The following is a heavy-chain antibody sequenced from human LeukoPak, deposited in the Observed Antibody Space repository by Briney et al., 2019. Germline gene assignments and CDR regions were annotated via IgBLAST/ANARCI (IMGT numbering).Heavy chain of an antibody. CDR3: ARGPYYYDSSGYYYFDY. CDR1: GFTFSNYS. D-gene: IGHD3-22*01. CDR2: ISSSSSYI. J-gene: IGHJ4*02. Sequence: GGSLRLSCAASGFTFSNYSMNWVRQAPGKGLEWVSSISSSSSYIYYADPVKGRFTISRDNAKNSLYLQMNSLRAEDTAVYYCARGPYYYDSSGYYYFDYWGQGTLVTVSS. V-gene: IGHV3-21*01.